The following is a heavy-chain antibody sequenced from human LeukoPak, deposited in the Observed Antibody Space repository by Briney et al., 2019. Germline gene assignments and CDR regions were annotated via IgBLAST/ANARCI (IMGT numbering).Heavy chain of an antibody. D-gene: IGHD3-22*01. CDR2: IKQDGSEK. V-gene: IGHV3-7*01. J-gene: IGHJ4*02. CDR1: GFTFSSYW. CDR3: ARESCYYDISPSY. Sequence: PGGSLRLSCAASGFTFSSYWMSWVRQAPGKGLEWVANIKQDGSEKYYVDSVKGRFTISRDNAKNSLYLQMNSLRAEDTAVYYCARESCYYDISPSYWGQGTLVTVSS.